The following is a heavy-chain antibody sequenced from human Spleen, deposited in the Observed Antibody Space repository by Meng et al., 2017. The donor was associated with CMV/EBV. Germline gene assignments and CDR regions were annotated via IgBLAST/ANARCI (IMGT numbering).Heavy chain of an antibody. CDR3: ARDHYCSSISCYTYYFDY. CDR1: GFTFSHYV. V-gene: IGHV3-21*01. D-gene: IGHD2-2*02. CDR2: ISGSGSSI. J-gene: IGHJ4*01. Sequence: GGSLRLSCAASGFTFSHYVMHWVRQAPGKGLEWVSSISGSGSSIYYADSVKGRFTISRDNAKNSLYLQMNSLRAEDTAVYYCARDHYCSSISCYTYYFDYWGHGTLVTVSS.